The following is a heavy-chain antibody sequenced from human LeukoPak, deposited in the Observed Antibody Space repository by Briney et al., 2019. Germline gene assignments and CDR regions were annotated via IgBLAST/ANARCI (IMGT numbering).Heavy chain of an antibody. D-gene: IGHD3-10*01. CDR2: IYYSGST. CDR3: ASFEVRGVTSDY. CDR1: GGSISSSSYY. J-gene: IGHJ4*02. Sequence: SETLSLTCTVSGGSISSSSYYWGWIRQPPGKGLEWIGSIYYSGSTYYNPSLKSRVTISVATSKNQFSLQLTSVTAADTAMYYCASFEVRGVTSDYWGQGILVTVSS. V-gene: IGHV4-39*01.